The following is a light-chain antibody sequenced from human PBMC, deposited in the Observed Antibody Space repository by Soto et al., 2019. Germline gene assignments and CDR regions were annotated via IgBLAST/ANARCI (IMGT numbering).Light chain of an antibody. CDR1: QRVSSY. CDR3: QQRQYWPPLT. J-gene: IGKJ5*01. Sequence: VLTQSPATLSLSPGERATLACRARQRVSSYLAWYQQKPGQAPRRLIYDAFNRATGIPARFSGSGSGTDFTLTISSLEPEDFEIYYCQQRQYWPPLTFGQGTRLEIK. CDR2: DAF. V-gene: IGKV3-11*01.